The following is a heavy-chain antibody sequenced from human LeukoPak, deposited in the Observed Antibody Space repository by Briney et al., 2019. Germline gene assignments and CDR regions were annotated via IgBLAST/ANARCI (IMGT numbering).Heavy chain of an antibody. V-gene: IGHV3-30*02. J-gene: IGHJ4*02. D-gene: IGHD5-12*01. CDR2: IRYDGSNK. CDR1: GFTFDNYA. Sequence: PGGSLRLSCAASGFTFDNYAMHWVRQAPGKGLEWVAFIRYDGSNKYYADSVKGRFTISRDNSKNTLYLQMNSLRAEDTAVYYCAKDLVATGPYYFDYWGQGTLVTVSS. CDR3: AKDLVATGPYYFDY.